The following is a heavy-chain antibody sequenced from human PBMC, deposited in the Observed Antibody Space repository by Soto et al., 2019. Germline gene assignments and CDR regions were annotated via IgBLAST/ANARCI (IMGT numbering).Heavy chain of an antibody. CDR3: ARGVRYFDWLLPPDAFDI. D-gene: IGHD3-9*01. Sequence: ASVKVSCKASGYTFTSYGISWVRQAPGQGLEWMGWISAYNGNTNYAQKLQGRVTMTTDTSTSTAYMELRSLRSDDTAVYYCARGVRYFDWLLPPDAFDIWGQGTMVTVS. CDR2: ISAYNGNT. J-gene: IGHJ3*02. CDR1: GYTFTSYG. V-gene: IGHV1-18*04.